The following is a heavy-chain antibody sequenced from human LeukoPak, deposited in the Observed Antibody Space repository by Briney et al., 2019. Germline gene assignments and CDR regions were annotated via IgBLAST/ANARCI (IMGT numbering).Heavy chain of an antibody. V-gene: IGHV1-46*03. Sequence: ASVKVSCKASGGTFSSYAISWVRQAPGQGLEWMGIINPSGGSTSYAQKFQGRVTMTGDTSTSTVYMELSSLRSEDTAVYYCARVGYDFWSGYYSFDYWGQGTLVTVSS. J-gene: IGHJ4*02. CDR2: INPSGGST. CDR3: ARVGYDFWSGYYSFDY. D-gene: IGHD3-3*01. CDR1: GGTFSSYA.